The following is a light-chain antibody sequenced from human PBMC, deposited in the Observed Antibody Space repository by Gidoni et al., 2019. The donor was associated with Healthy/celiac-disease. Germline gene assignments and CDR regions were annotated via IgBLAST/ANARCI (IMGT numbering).Light chain of an antibody. CDR1: QSVSSN. Sequence: EIVMTQSPATLSVSPGERATLSCRASQSVSSNLAWYQQKPGQAPRLLIYGASTRATGIPARFSGSGSGTEFTLTISSLQSEDFAVYYCQFQGTFGPGTKVDIK. V-gene: IGKV3-15*01. J-gene: IGKJ3*01. CDR3: QFQGT. CDR2: GAS.